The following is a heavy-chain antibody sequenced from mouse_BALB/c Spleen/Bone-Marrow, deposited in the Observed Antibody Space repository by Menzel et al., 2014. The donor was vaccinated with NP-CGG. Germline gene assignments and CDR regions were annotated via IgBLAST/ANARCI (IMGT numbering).Heavy chain of an antibody. V-gene: IGHV1-69*02. CDR3: ARGRTTVVSDY. CDR2: IEPSDSYT. D-gene: IGHD1-1*01. CDR1: GYTFTNYW. Sequence: QVQLQQSGAEFVKPGASVKVSCKASGYTFTNYWMQWVKQRPGQGLEWIGEIEPSDSYTNYSQDFKGKATLTVDKSSSTAYMQLSSLTSEDSAVYYCARGRTTVVSDYWGQGTSLTVSS. J-gene: IGHJ2*02.